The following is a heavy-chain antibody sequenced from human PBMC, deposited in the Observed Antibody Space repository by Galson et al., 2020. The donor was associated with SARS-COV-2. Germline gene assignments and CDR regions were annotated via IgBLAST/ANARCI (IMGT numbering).Heavy chain of an antibody. CDR1: GGSISSYY. CDR2: IYYSGST. Sequence: SETLSLTCTVSGGSISSYYWSWIRQPPGKGLEWIGYIYYSGSTNYNPSLKSRVTISVDTSKNQFSLKLSSVTAADTAVYYCARASRSTIIVVHHYGGGFDYWGQGTLVTVSS. CDR3: ARASRSTIIVVHHYGGGFDY. V-gene: IGHV4-59*13. D-gene: IGHD3-22*01. J-gene: IGHJ4*02.